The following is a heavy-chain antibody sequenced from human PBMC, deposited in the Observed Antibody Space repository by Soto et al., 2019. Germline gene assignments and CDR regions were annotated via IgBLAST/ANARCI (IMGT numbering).Heavy chain of an antibody. D-gene: IGHD3-16*01. Sequence: QVLLVEAGGGVVQPGRSLRLSCAGSGFAFSIYAIHWVRQAPGKGLEWVAVMSHDGSNRYYADAVKGRFTISRDNSKSTVYLEMNSPRAEDTAVYFCVRSSAVPTPDFDYWGQGTLVTVSS. CDR1: GFAFSIYA. V-gene: IGHV3-30-3*01. CDR3: VRSSAVPTPDFDY. CDR2: MSHDGSNR. J-gene: IGHJ4*02.